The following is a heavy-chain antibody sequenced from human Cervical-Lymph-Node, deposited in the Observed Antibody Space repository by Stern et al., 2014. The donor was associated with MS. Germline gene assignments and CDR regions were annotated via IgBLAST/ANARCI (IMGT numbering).Heavy chain of an antibody. CDR3: AREPRAGKMVDY. J-gene: IGHJ4*02. Sequence: QLVESGGGLVKPGGSLRLSWAASGFTFSSYSMNWVRQAPGKGLEWVSSISSSSSYIYYPDSVKGRFTITRANPKTSLYLQMHSLRAEDTAVYYCAREPRAGKMVDYWGQGTLVTVSS. V-gene: IGHV3-21*01. CDR1: GFTFSSYS. D-gene: IGHD6-19*01. CDR2: ISSSSSYI.